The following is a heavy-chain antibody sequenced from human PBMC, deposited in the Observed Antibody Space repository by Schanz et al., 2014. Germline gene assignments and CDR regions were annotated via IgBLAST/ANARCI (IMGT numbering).Heavy chain of an antibody. CDR1: GFTFGDYA. CDR3: ARDHTTESYYSAGPPIDY. D-gene: IGHD1-26*01. Sequence: EVQLLESGGGLVQPGGSLRLSCAASGFTFGDYAMTWVRQAPGKGLEWVSYVSRSTPDIYYADSVKGRFTMSRDNAKNSVFLQMNSLRAEDTAVYYCARDHTTESYYSAGPPIDYWGQGTLLTVSS. J-gene: IGHJ4*02. V-gene: IGHV3-48*01. CDR2: VSRSTPDI.